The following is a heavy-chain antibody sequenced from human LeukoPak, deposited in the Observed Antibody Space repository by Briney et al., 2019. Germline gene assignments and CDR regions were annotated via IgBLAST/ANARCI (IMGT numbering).Heavy chain of an antibody. CDR1: GGTFSSYA. J-gene: IGHJ3*02. V-gene: IGHV1-69*01. D-gene: IGHD3-22*01. CDR3: ARDDNDSSGYYYEKDAFDI. CDR2: IIPIFGTA. Sequence: ASVKVSCKASGGTFSSYAISWVRQAPGQGLEWMGGIIPIFGTANYAQKFQGRVTITADESTSTAYMELSSLRSEDTAVYYCARDDNDSSGYYYEKDAFDIWGQGTMVTVSS.